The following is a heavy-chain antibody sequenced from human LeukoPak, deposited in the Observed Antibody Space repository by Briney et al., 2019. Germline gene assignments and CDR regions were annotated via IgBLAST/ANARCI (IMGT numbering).Heavy chain of an antibody. Sequence: GGSLRLSCVASGFPFSSYWMTWVRQAPGKGLECVANIKEDGREKYYVDSVKDRFTISRDNAKNSLYLQMSSLRAEDTAVYYCARGGRPDYWGQGTLVTVSS. CDR2: IKEDGREK. V-gene: IGHV3-7*01. CDR1: GFPFSSYW. D-gene: IGHD3-10*01. J-gene: IGHJ4*02. CDR3: ARGGRPDY.